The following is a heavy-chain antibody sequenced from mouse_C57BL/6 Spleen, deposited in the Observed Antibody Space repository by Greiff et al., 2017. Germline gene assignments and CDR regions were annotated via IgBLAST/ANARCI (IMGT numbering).Heavy chain of an antibody. CDR1: GYTFTSYW. D-gene: IGHD1-1*01. Sequence: VKLQQPGAELVKPGASVKLSCKASGYTFTSYWMHWVKQRPGQGLEWIGMIHPNSGSTNYNEKFKSKATLTVDKSSSTAYMQLSSLTSEDSAVYYCASGHYYGSRAWFAYWGQGTLVTVSA. J-gene: IGHJ3*01. CDR3: ASGHYYGSRAWFAY. V-gene: IGHV1-64*01. CDR2: IHPNSGST.